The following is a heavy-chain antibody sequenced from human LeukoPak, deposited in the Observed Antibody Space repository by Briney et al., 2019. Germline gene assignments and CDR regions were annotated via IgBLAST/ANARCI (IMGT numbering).Heavy chain of an antibody. J-gene: IGHJ4*02. CDR2: ISSSSSYI. CDR3: GRGDYYDSSGYPYYFDY. V-gene: IGHV3-21*01. CDR1: GFTFSSYS. Sequence: GGSLRLSCAASGFTFSSYSMNWVRQAPGKGLEWVSSISSSSSYIYYADSVKGRFTISRDNAKNSLYLQMNSLRAEDTAVYYCGRGDYYDSSGYPYYFDYWGQGTLVTVSS. D-gene: IGHD3-22*01.